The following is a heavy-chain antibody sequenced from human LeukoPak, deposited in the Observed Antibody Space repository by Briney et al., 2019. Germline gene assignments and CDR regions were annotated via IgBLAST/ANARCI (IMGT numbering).Heavy chain of an antibody. CDR2: IWYDGSNK. CDR3: ARGLLSSYYYDSSGYY. Sequence: GGSLRLSCAASGFTFSSYGMHWVRQAPGKGLEWVAVIWYDGSNKYYADSVKGRLTISRDNSKNTLYLQMNSLRAEDTAVYYCARGLLSSYYYDSSGYYWGQGTLVTVSS. V-gene: IGHV3-33*01. J-gene: IGHJ4*02. D-gene: IGHD3-22*01. CDR1: GFTFSSYG.